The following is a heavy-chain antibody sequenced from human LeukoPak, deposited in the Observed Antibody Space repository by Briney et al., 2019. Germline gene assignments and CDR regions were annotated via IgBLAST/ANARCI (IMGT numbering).Heavy chain of an antibody. V-gene: IGHV1-2*06. D-gene: IGHD3-10*01. Sequence: ASVKVSCKASGYTFTGYYMHWVGQAPGQGLVWMGRINPNSGGTNYAQKFQGRVTMTRDTSISTAYMELSRLRSDDTAVYYCARDYYGSGSYSSWYFDYWGQGTLVTVSS. CDR1: GYTFTGYY. CDR3: ARDYYGSGSYSSWYFDY. J-gene: IGHJ4*02. CDR2: INPNSGGT.